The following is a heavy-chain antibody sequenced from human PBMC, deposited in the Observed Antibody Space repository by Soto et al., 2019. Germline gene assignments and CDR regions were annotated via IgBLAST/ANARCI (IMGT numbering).Heavy chain of an antibody. D-gene: IGHD2-21*01. V-gene: IGHV1-46*01. CDR2: INPSGGST. Sequence: QVQLVQSGAEVKKPGASVKVSCKASGYTFTNYYIHWVRQAPGQGLEWMGIINPSGGSTTYAQKFQGRITLPSDTSRSTVYMELSSLRAEDTAVYYCARDGDGYNSWAVHYLDNWGQGTLVTVSS. CDR1: GYTFTNYY. J-gene: IGHJ4*02. CDR3: ARDGDGYNSWAVHYLDN.